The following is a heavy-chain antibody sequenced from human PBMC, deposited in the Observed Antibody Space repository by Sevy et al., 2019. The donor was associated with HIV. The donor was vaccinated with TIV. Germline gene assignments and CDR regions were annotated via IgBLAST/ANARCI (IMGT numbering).Heavy chain of an antibody. CDR1: GGSFSGYY. D-gene: IGHD4-17*01. J-gene: IGHJ3*02. CDR2: INHSGST. CDR3: ARGIYGDTGDAFDI. Sequence: SETLSLTCAVYGGSFSGYYWSWIRQPPGKGLEWIGEINHSGSTNYNPSLKSRVTISVDTSKNQFSLKLSSVTAADTAVYYCARGIYGDTGDAFDIWGQRTMVTVSS. V-gene: IGHV4-34*01.